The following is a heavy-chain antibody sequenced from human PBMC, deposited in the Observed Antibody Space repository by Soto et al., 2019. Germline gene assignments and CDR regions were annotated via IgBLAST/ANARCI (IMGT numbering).Heavy chain of an antibody. CDR2: IIPILGIA. V-gene: IGHV1-69*02. CDR3: ARSIVVVTALDY. CDR1: GGTFSSYT. D-gene: IGHD2-21*02. Sequence: QVQLVQSGAEVKKPGSSVKVSCKASGGTFSSYTISWVRQAPGQGLEWMGRIIPILGIANYAQKFQGRVTITRDTSASTAYMELSSLRSEDTAVYYCARSIVVVTALDYWGQGTLVTVSS. J-gene: IGHJ4*02.